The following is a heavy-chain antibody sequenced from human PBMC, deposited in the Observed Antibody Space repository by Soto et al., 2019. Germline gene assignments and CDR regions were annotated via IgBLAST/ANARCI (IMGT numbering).Heavy chain of an antibody. D-gene: IGHD3-9*01. CDR1: GASISTNHHN. Sequence: KTSETLSLTCTVSGASISTNHHNWAWVRQPPGKGLEWMGNIHYRGDTYFNPSLGSRLSMSVDTSKNQFSLKLTSVTAADTAVYYCARLPTGYPNWFDPWGQGTLVTVS. CDR3: ARLPTGYPNWFDP. J-gene: IGHJ5*02. V-gene: IGHV4-39*01. CDR2: IHYRGDT.